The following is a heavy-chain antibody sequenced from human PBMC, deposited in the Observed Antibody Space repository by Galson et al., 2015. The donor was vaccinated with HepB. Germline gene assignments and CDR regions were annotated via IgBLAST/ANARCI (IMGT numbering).Heavy chain of an antibody. CDR1: GYTFTSYA. J-gene: IGHJ5*02. Sequence: SVKVSCKASGYTFTSYAMHWVRQAPGQRLEWMGWINAGNGNTKYSQKFQGRVTITRDTSASTAYMELSSLRSEDTAVYYCARADRSYLENWFDPWAREPWSPSRQ. V-gene: IGHV1-3*01. CDR2: INAGNGNT. CDR3: ARADRSYLENWFDP.